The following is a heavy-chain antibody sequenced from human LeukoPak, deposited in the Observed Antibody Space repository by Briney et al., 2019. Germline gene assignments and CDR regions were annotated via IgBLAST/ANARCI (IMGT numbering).Heavy chain of an antibody. Sequence: SETLSLTCTVSGGSISSSSYYWGWIRQPPGKGLEWIGSIYYSGSTYYNPSLKSRVTISVDTSKNQFSLKLSSVTAAGTAVYYCARLDYVGMDVWGQGTTVTVSS. J-gene: IGHJ6*02. V-gene: IGHV4-39*01. CDR3: ARLDYVGMDV. CDR2: IYYSGST. CDR1: GGSISSSSYY.